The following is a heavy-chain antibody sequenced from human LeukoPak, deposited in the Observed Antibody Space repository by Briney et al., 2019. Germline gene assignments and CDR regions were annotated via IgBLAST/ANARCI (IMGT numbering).Heavy chain of an antibody. J-gene: IGHJ4*02. CDR2: ISGSGGST. V-gene: IGHV3-23*01. CDR3: AKDRHYSSNVFDY. CDR1: GFTFSSYA. Sequence: GGSLRLSCAASGFTFSSYAMSWVRQAPGKGLEWVSAISGSGGSTYYADSVKGRFTISRDNSKNTLYLQMNSLRAEDTAVFYCAKDRHYSSNVFDYWGQGTLVTVSS. D-gene: IGHD3-10*01.